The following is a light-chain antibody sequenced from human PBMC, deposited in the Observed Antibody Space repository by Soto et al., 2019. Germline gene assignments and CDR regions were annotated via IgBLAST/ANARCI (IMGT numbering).Light chain of an antibody. CDR2: EVS. CDR3: CSYTTTSTWV. J-gene: IGLJ3*02. V-gene: IGLV2-14*01. CDR1: SSDIGNYNY. Sequence: QSALTQPASLSGSPGQSITISCTGTSSDIGNYNYVSWYQQFPGKAPKLMIYEVSNRPLGVSNRFSGSKSGNTASLIISGFETEDEADYYCCSYTTTSTWVFGGGTKLTVL.